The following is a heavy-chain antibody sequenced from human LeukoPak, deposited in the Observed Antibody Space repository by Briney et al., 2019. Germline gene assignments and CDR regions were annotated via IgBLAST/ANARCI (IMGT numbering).Heavy chain of an antibody. D-gene: IGHD3-3*01. Sequence: PGGSLRLSCVVPGFTFSSYGMSWVRQAPGKGLEWVSGISGGGDSTEYADSVKGRFTISRDNSKNTLYLQMNSLRAEDTAVYYCAKGDDYDFSLDCWGQGTLVTVSS. CDR1: GFTFSSYG. J-gene: IGHJ4*02. V-gene: IGHV3-23*01. CDR3: AKGDDYDFSLDC. CDR2: ISGGGDST.